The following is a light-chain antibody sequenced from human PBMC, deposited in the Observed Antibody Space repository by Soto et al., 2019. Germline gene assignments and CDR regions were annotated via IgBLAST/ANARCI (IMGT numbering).Light chain of an antibody. CDR3: QQYEDSPVT. V-gene: IGKV3-20*01. CDR2: DAS. CDR1: QSVSSY. Sequence: EILMTQCPGTLSLSPGERATLSCRASQSVSSYLAWYQQKPGQAPRLLISDASDRATGIPDRFSGSGSGTDFTLTISRLAPEDFAVYYCQQYEDSPVTFGQGTKVDIK. J-gene: IGKJ1*01.